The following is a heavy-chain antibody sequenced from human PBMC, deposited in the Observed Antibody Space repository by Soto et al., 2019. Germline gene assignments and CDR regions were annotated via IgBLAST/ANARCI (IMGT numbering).Heavy chain of an antibody. Sequence: LSLTCSVSGGSISSGGYYWSWIRQHPGKGLEWIGYIYYSGSTYDNPSLKSRVTISIDTSKNQFSLKLSSVTAADTAVYYCARWPQVEPRFDHGGQGTLVTVSS. CDR2: IYYSGST. CDR1: GGSISSGGYY. CDR3: ARWPQVEPRFDH. J-gene: IGHJ4*02. D-gene: IGHD1-1*01. V-gene: IGHV4-31*03.